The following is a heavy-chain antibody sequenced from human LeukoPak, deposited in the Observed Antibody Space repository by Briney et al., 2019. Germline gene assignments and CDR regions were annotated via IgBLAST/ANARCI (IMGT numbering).Heavy chain of an antibody. CDR2: TYYRSKWYY. CDR3: ARLRRYIKQATSGMDV. J-gene: IGHJ6*02. D-gene: IGHD5-18*01. Sequence: SQTLSLTCAISGDSVSNDTAAWSWIRQSPSRGLEWLGRTYYRSKWYYDYAISVKSRMTIDLETSKNRYSLHLNSVTPDDTAVYYCARLRRYIKQATSGMDVWGQGTTVTVSS. V-gene: IGHV6-1*01. CDR1: GDSVSNDTAA.